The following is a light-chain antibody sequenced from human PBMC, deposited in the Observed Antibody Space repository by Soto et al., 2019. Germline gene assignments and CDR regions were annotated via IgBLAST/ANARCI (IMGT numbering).Light chain of an antibody. Sequence: DIQMTQSPSSLSASVGDRVTITCRASQGITNYLAWYQQKPGKVPKLLIYAASTLQSGGPSRFSGSGSGTDFTITISGLQPEVVATYYCQKYNSAPRTFGQGSKVEIK. V-gene: IGKV1-27*01. CDR3: QKYNSAPRT. J-gene: IGKJ1*01. CDR2: AAS. CDR1: QGITNY.